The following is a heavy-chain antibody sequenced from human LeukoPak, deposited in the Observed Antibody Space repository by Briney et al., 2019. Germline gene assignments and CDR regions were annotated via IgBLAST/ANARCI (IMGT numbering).Heavy chain of an antibody. CDR1: GVTFSSYS. J-gene: IGHJ4*02. D-gene: IGHD6-13*01. CDR2: ISSSSSYI. V-gene: IGHV3-21*01. CDR3: ARVEEVSSSWPFDY. Sequence: GGSLRLSCAASGVTFSSYSMNWVRQAPGKGLEWVSSISSSSSYIYYADSVRGRFTISRDNAKNSLYLQMNSLRAEDTAVYYCARVEEVSSSWPFDYWGQGTLVTVSS.